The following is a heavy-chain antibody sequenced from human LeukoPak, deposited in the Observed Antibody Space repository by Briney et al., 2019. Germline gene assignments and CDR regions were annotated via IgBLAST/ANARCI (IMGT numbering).Heavy chain of an antibody. J-gene: IGHJ4*02. CDR2: IYSGGST. V-gene: IGHV3-66*01. Sequence: PGGSLRLSCAASGFTVSSNYMSWVRQAPGKGLEWVSVIYSGGSTYYADSVKGRFTISRDNSKNTLYLQMNSLRAEDTAVYYCARDKRGSMVRGVIIPIFDYWGQGTLVTVSS. CDR3: ARDKRGSMVRGVIIPIFDY. D-gene: IGHD3-10*01. CDR1: GFTVSSNY.